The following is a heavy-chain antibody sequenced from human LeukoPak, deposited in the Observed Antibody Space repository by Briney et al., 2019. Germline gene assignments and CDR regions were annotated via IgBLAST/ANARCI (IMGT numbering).Heavy chain of an antibody. Sequence: PSETLSLTCTVSGGSMSPYHWGWIRQPPGKGLEWIGYIYYSGSTNYNPSLKSRVTISVDTSKNQFSLKLSSVTAADTAVYYCARELDYWGQGTLVTVSS. V-gene: IGHV4-59*01. CDR1: GGSMSPYH. CDR3: ARELDY. CDR2: IYYSGST. J-gene: IGHJ4*02.